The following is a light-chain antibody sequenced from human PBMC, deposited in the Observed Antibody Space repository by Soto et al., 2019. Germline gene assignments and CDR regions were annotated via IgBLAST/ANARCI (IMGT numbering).Light chain of an antibody. CDR2: RNN. Sequence: QSVLTQPPSVSGAPGQRVTISCTASSSNSGAGYDVHWYQQLPGAAPKLLIHRNNNRPSGVPDRFSGSKSGASASLAITGLQAEDEADYYCQSYDSSLSGSVFGGGTKLTVL. CDR3: QSYDSSLSGSV. CDR1: SSNSGAGYD. V-gene: IGLV1-40*01. J-gene: IGLJ2*01.